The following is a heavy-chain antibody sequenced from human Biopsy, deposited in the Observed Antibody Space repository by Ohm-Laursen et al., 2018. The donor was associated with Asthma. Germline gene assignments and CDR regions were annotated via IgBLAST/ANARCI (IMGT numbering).Heavy chain of an antibody. D-gene: IGHD2-21*02. J-gene: IGHJ4*02. CDR2: INHRGST. CDR1: GGPFSNYY. Sequence: SDTLSLTCTVYGGPFSNYYWTWIRQPPGKGLEWIGEINHRGSTSYNPSLKSRVTISIDASKNQFSLKLTSVTAADTAVYYCARGVDRVTGLLDHFDSWGQGTLVTVSS. CDR3: ARGVDRVTGLLDHFDS. V-gene: IGHV4-34*01.